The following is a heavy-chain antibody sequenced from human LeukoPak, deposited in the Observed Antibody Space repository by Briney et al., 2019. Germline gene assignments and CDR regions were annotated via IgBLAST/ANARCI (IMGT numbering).Heavy chain of an antibody. J-gene: IGHJ4*02. D-gene: IGHD2-2*01. Sequence: PGGSLRLSXAASGFTFSSYAMTWVRQAPGKGLEWVSVINGGGGSTFYADSVKGRFTISRDNSKNTLYLQMNSLRAEDTAVYYCAKEGGKSSSSCYYFDHWGQGSLVTVSS. CDR3: AKEGGKSSSSCYYFDH. CDR1: GFTFSSYA. V-gene: IGHV3-23*01. CDR2: INGGGGST.